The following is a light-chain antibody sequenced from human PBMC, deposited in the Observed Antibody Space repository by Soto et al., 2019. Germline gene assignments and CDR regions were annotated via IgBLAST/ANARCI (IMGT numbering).Light chain of an antibody. Sequence: FMLTQPHSVSESPGKKVTISCTRSSGSIASNYVQWYQQRPGSAPTTVIYEDNQRPSGVPDRFSGSIDSSSNSASLTISGLKTEDEADYYCQSYDSSHLVVFGGGTKLTVL. CDR3: QSYDSSHLVV. J-gene: IGLJ2*01. CDR1: SGSIASNY. CDR2: EDN. V-gene: IGLV6-57*04.